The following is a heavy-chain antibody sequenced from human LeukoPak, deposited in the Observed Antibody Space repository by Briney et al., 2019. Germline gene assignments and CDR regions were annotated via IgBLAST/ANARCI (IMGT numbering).Heavy chain of an antibody. V-gene: IGHV4-59*01. CDR1: GCSISSYY. CDR2: IYYRGSS. D-gene: IGHD3/OR15-3a*01. Sequence: SEPLTLTCTVSGCSISSYYWSWLRQPPGKGLEWTGSIYYRGSSNDNPSLESRVTISVDTSKNQFSLKPSSVTAADTAVYYCAREDRLDIKVAAFDIWGQGTMVTASS. J-gene: IGHJ3*02. CDR3: AREDRLDIKVAAFDI.